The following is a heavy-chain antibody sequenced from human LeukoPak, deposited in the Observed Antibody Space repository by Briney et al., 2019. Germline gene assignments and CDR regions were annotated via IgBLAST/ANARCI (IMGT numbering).Heavy chain of an antibody. V-gene: IGHV4-59*01. CDR2: IYYSGST. CDR1: GGSISSYY. D-gene: IGHD2-15*01. Sequence: SETLSLTCTVSGGSISSYYWSWIRQPPGKGLEWIGYIYYSGSTNYNPSLKSRVTISVDTSKNQFSLKLSSVIAADTAVYYCARGKRFRSGKFWFDPWGQGTLVTVSS. J-gene: IGHJ5*02. CDR3: ARGKRFRSGKFWFDP.